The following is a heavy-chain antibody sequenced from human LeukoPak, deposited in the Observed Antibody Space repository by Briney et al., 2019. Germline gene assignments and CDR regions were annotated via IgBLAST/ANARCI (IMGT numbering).Heavy chain of an antibody. J-gene: IGHJ4*02. V-gene: IGHV4-61*02. Sequence: SETLSLTCTVSGGSISSGSYYWSWIRQPAGKGLEWIGRIYTSGSTNYNPSLKSRVTISVDTSKNQFSLKLSSVTAADTAVYYCARGGTGYYPYYFDYWGQGTLVTVSS. D-gene: IGHD3/OR15-3a*01. CDR2: IYTSGST. CDR3: ARGGTGYYPYYFDY. CDR1: GGSISSGSYY.